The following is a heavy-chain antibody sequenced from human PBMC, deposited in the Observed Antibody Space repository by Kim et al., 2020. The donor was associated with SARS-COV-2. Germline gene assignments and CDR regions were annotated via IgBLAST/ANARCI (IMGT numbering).Heavy chain of an antibody. Sequence: GGSLRLSCTASGFTFSSYAMTWVRQAPGRGLEWVSGISGSSERTYYADSVKGRFTISRDNSKDTVHLQISSLSAEDTALYYGATGIRVVPSAGYSFDHWG. CDR2: ISGSSERT. CDR1: GFTFSSYA. D-gene: IGHD2-2*01. J-gene: IGHJ4*01. CDR3: ATGIRVVPSAGYSFDH. V-gene: IGHV3-23*01.